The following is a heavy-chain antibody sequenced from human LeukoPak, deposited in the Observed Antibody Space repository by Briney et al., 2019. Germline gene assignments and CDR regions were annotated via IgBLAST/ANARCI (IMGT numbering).Heavy chain of an antibody. V-gene: IGHV1-18*01. CDR3: AREARAYYGSGSYYMGDYFDY. J-gene: IGHJ4*02. CDR1: GYTFTSYG. Sequence: ASVKVSCKASGYTFTSYGISWVRQAPGQGLEWMGWISAYNGNTNYAQKLQGRVTMTTDTSTSTAYMELRSLRSDDTAVYYCAREARAYYGSGSYYMGDYFDYWGQGTLVTVSS. D-gene: IGHD3-10*01. CDR2: ISAYNGNT.